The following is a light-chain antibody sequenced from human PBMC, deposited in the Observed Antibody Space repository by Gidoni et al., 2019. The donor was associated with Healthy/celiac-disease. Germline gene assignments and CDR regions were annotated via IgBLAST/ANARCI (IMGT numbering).Light chain of an antibody. J-gene: IGKJ1*01. CDR3: QQYGSSPT. Sequence: EIVLTQSPATLSLSPGERATLSCRASQSVSSSYLAWYQPKPGQAPRLLISGASSSATGIPDRFSGSGSGTDFTLTIIRLEPEDFAVYYCQQYGSSPTFGQGTKVEIK. CDR1: QSVSSSY. V-gene: IGKV3-20*01. CDR2: GAS.